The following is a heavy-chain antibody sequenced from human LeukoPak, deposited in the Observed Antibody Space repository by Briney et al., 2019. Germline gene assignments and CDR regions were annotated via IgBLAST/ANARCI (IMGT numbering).Heavy chain of an antibody. J-gene: IGHJ4*02. CDR2: ISYDGSNK. CDR3: ARDPKYYYDSSGYYLNDY. Sequence: PGRSLRLSCAASGFTFSSYAMHWVRQAPGKGLEWVAVISYDGSNKYYADSMKGRFTISRDNSKNTLYLQMNSLRSEDTAVYYCARDPKYYYDSSGYYLNDYWGQGTLVTVSS. D-gene: IGHD3-22*01. V-gene: IGHV3-30*01. CDR1: GFTFSSYA.